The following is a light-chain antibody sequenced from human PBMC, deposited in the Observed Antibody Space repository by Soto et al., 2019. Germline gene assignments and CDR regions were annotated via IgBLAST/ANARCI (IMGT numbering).Light chain of an antibody. CDR3: QQFYMGWT. V-gene: IGKV1-5*01. J-gene: IGKJ1*01. CDR2: DVS. Sequence: DIQMTQSPSTLSASVGDRVTITCRASQRVRGSLAWYQHQPGKAPKLLIYDVSTLESGVPSRFSGFGSGTECTLFISSLQHYDFGTYYCQQFYMGWTFGPGTRVDLK. CDR1: QRVRGS.